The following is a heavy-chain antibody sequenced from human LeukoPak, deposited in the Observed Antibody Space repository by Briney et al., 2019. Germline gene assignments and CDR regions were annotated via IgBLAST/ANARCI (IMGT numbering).Heavy chain of an antibody. J-gene: IGHJ5*02. CDR1: GYTFTSYG. D-gene: IGHD3-10*01. CDR2: ISAYNGDT. CDR3: ARHVLLWFGESNWFDP. Sequence: ASVKVSCKASGYTFTSYGVSWVRQAPGQGLEWMGWISAYNGDTNYAQKLQGRVTMTTDTSTSTAYMELRSLRSDDTAVYYCARHVLLWFGESNWFDPWGQGTLVTVSS. V-gene: IGHV1-18*01.